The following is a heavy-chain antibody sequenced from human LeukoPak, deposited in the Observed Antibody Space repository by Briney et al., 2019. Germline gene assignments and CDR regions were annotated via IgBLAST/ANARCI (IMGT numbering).Heavy chain of an antibody. J-gene: IGHJ3*02. D-gene: IGHD1-26*01. CDR1: GYTFTSYG. CDR3: ARGRLTRIVGATWGAFDI. CDR2: ISAYNGNT. V-gene: IGHV1-18*01. Sequence: ASVKVSCKASGYTFTSYGISWVRQAPGQGLEWMGWISAYNGNTNYAQKLQGRVTMTRDTSTSTVYMELSSLRSEDTAVYYCARGRLTRIVGATWGAFDIWGQGTMVTVSS.